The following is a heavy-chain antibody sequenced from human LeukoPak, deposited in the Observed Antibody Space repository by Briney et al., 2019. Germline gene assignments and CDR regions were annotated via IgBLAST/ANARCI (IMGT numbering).Heavy chain of an antibody. CDR3: ARGPITMIVKVLDY. D-gene: IGHD3-22*01. V-gene: IGHV4-59*01. CDR2: IYYSGST. CDR1: GGSISSYY. Sequence: SETLSLTCTVSGGSISSYYWSWIRQPPGKGLEWIGYIYYSGSTNYNPSLKSRVTISADTSKNQFSLKLSSVTAADTAVYYCARGPITMIVKVLDYWGQGTLVTVSS. J-gene: IGHJ4*02.